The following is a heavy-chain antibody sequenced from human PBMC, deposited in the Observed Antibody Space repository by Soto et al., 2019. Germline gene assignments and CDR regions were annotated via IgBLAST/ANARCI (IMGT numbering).Heavy chain of an antibody. Sequence: QVQLQESGPGLVKPSETLSLTCTVSGGSISSYYWSWIRQPPGKGLEWIGYIYYSGSTNYNPSLKSRVTISVDTSKNQFSLKLSSVTAADTAVYYCASQDSSSYYSWGQGTLVTVSS. D-gene: IGHD3-22*01. CDR2: IYYSGST. CDR1: GGSISSYY. V-gene: IGHV4-59*08. J-gene: IGHJ4*02. CDR3: ASQDSSSYYS.